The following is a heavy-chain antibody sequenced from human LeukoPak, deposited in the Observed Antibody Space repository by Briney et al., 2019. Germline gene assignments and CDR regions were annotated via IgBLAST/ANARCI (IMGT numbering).Heavy chain of an antibody. CDR3: AKASGGSGWYPPFDI. D-gene: IGHD6-19*01. J-gene: IGHJ3*02. V-gene: IGHV3-23*01. CDR1: GFTFSSYG. CDR2: ISTSGSDT. Sequence: GGSLRLSCAASGFTFSSYGMNWARQAPGKGLEWVSIISTSGSDTHYADSVKGRFTISRDNSKNTVYLQMNSLRAEDTAVYYCAKASGGSGWYPPFDIWGQGTMVTVSS.